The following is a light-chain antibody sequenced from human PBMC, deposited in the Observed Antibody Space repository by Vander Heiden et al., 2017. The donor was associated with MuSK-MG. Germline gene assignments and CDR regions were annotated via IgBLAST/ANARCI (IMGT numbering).Light chain of an antibody. J-gene: IGLJ3*02. V-gene: IGLV4-69*01. CDR2: ATSDSSH. CDR1: GGDSTAA. CDR3: QNWGTGQGV. Sequence: QLVMPQSPYASASLGASVKLTCTRSGGDSTAAVPWHQQQPDKRRRTQMRATSDSSHNKGDGIPGRFSGSSSGAERYLTISSLQAEDEAYYYCQNWGTGQGVFGGGTKLTVL.